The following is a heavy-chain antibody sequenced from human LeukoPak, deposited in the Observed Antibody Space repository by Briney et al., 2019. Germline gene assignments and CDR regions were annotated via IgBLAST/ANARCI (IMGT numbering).Heavy chain of an antibody. Sequence: PSETLSLTCTVSGGSIRRYYGGWLRQPPGKGPEWFGHIYYSGSTNYNPSLKSRVTISVETSKNQFSLKLSSVTAADTAVYYCARDQYYDFWSGYRNYAFDIWGQGTMVTVSS. CDR3: ARDQYYDFWSGYRNYAFDI. V-gene: IGHV4-59*13. CDR1: GGSIRRYY. CDR2: IYYSGST. D-gene: IGHD3-3*01. J-gene: IGHJ3*02.